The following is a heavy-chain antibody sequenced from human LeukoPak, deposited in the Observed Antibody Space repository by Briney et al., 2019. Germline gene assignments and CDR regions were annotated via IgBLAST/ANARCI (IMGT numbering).Heavy chain of an antibody. Sequence: LSLTCTVSGGSISSYYWSWVRQAPGKGLEWVSGISWNSGSIGYADSVKGRFTISRDNAKNSLYLQINGLRAEDTAFYYCAKDHTGYASGWYDYWGQGTLVTVSS. CDR2: ISWNSGSI. D-gene: IGHD6-19*01. J-gene: IGHJ4*02. CDR1: GGSISSYY. V-gene: IGHV3-9*01. CDR3: AKDHTGYASGWYDY.